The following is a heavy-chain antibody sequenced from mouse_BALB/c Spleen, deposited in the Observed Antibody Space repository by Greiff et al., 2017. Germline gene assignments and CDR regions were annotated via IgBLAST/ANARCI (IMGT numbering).Heavy chain of an antibody. CDR3: TRYDYDSSPSYWYFEV. J-gene: IGHJ1*01. V-gene: IGHV5-6-4*01. D-gene: IGHD1-1*01. CDR2: ISSGGSYT. Sequence: EVMLVESGGGLVKPGGSLKLSCAASGFTFSSYTMSWVRQTPEKRLEWVATISSGGSYTYYPDSVKGRFTISRDNAKNTLYLQMSSLKSEDTAMYYCTRYDYDSSPSYWYFEVWGAGTTVTVSS. CDR1: GFTFSSYT.